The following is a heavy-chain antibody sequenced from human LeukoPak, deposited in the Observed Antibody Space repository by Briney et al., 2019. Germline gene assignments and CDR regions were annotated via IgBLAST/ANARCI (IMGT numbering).Heavy chain of an antibody. J-gene: IGHJ5*02. Sequence: ASVKVSCKASGYSFVGYGITWVRQAPGQGLEWMGWISAYSGDTNYAQKFQGRVTMTTDTSTSTAYMEVRSLRSDDTAVYYCARDQVAFEAATRVTWFDPWGQGTLVTVSS. D-gene: IGHD2-15*01. CDR3: ARDQVAFEAATRVTWFDP. CDR2: ISAYSGDT. V-gene: IGHV1-18*01. CDR1: GYSFVGYG.